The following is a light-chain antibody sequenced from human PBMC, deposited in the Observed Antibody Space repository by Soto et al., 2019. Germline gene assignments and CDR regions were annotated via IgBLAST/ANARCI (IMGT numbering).Light chain of an antibody. J-gene: IGLJ1*01. CDR3: SLFTNRRPHI. Sequence: QSALTQPASVSGSPGQSITISCTGTETDVGGYNLVSWYQQHSSKAPKLIIYDVKSRPSGISGRFSGSKSGNTASLTISGLRPDDEADYFCSLFTNRRPHIFGPGTKVTVL. CDR1: ETDVGGYNL. V-gene: IGLV2-14*03. CDR2: DVK.